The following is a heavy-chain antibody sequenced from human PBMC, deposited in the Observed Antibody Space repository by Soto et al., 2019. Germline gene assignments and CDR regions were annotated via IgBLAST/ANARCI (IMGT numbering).Heavy chain of an antibody. CDR1: GGSISSGGYY. J-gene: IGHJ4*02. D-gene: IGHD3-10*01. Sequence: SETLSLTCTVSGGSISSGGYYWSWIRQHPGKGLEWIGYIYYSGSTYYNPSLKSRVTISVDTSKNQFSLKLSSVTAEDTAVYYCARDPGITMVWEPDYWGQGTLVTVSS. CDR2: IYYSGST. CDR3: ARDPGITMVWEPDY. V-gene: IGHV4-31*03.